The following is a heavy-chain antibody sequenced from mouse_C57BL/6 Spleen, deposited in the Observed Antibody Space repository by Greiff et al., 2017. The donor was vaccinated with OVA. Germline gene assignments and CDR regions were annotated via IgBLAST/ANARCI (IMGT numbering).Heavy chain of an antibody. D-gene: IGHD1-1*01. J-gene: IGHJ3*01. CDR3: TRYYYGSSYWFAY. Sequence: VQLQQSGTVLARPGASVKMSCKTSGYTFTSYWMHWVKQRPGQGLEWIGAIYPENSDTSYNQKFKGKAKLTAVTSASTAYMELSSLTNEDSAVYYCTRYYYGSSYWFAYWGQGTLVTVSA. CDR2: IYPENSDT. CDR1: GYTFTSYW. V-gene: IGHV1-5*01.